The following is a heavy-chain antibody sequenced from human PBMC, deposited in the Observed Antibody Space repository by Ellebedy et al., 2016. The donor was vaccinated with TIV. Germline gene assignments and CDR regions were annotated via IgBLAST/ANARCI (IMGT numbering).Heavy chain of an antibody. CDR2: IYYSGRT. CDR3: TRGGTSYSDY. V-gene: IGHV4-38-2*02. CDR1: GYSISSGYY. Sequence: SETLSLTCTVSGYSISSGYYWGWIRQSPGKGLEWIGSIYYSGRTYYSPSLKSRITISVDTSKNQFSLKLSSVTAADTAMYYCTRGGTSYSDYWGQGTLVTVSS. D-gene: IGHD1-1*01. J-gene: IGHJ4*02.